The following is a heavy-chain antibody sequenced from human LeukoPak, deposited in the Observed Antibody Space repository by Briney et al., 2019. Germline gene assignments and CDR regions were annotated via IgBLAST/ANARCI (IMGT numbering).Heavy chain of an antibody. J-gene: IGHJ4*02. Sequence: GGSLRLSCVASGLTFTNAWMSWARQAPGKGLEWVGRIKNDGTTDYAVPVKGRFTISRDDSKNTLYLQMNSLKTEDTAVYYCTSDSRGTTMVLVDYWGQGTLVTVSS. CDR1: GLTFTNAW. CDR2: IKNDGTT. CDR3: TSDSRGTTMVLVDY. V-gene: IGHV3-15*01. D-gene: IGHD3-10*01.